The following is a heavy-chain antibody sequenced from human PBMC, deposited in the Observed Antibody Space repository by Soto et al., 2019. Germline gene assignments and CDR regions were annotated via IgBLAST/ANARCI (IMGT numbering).Heavy chain of an antibody. CDR3: AMVDNDVTPTPQDV. V-gene: IGHV1-18*01. CDR1: GYIFVNYG. Sequence: QVQLVQSGDEVRKPGSSVKVSCKASGYIFVNYGIAWVRQATGQGLEWMGWISHYSGNAHYASKVQGRLTMTTDTSTSTADMDLGSLTSDDTAVYYCAMVDNDVTPTPQDVWGQGTTVTVSS. J-gene: IGHJ6*02. D-gene: IGHD5-12*01. CDR2: ISHYSGNA.